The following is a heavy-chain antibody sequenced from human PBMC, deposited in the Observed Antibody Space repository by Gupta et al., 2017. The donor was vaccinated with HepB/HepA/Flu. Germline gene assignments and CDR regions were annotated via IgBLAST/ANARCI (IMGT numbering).Heavy chain of an antibody. Sequence: EVQLVESGGGLVQPGFTVSSNYMSWVRQAPGKGLGWVSVIYSGGSTYYADSVKGRFTISRDNSKNTLYLQMNSLRAEDTAVYYCARIPYGWSREYYFDYWGQGTLVTVSS. CDR2: IYSGGST. J-gene: IGHJ4*02. CDR1: FTVSSNY. D-gene: IGHD3-3*01. V-gene: IGHV3-66*01. CDR3: ARIPYGWSREYYFDY.